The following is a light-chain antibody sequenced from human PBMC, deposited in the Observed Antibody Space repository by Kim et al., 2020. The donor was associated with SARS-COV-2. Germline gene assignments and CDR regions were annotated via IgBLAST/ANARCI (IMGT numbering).Light chain of an antibody. Sequence: GQRVTVTCYGRNSNRGSNYVVWYQQLTGTAPKILIYGNIQRPSGVPDRFSGSKSGPSASLAISGLRSEDEGEYYCATWDDSLSGPVFGGGTQLNVL. CDR3: ATWDDSLSGPV. V-gene: IGLV1-47*01. J-gene: IGLJ3*02. CDR1: NSNRGSNY. CDR2: GNI.